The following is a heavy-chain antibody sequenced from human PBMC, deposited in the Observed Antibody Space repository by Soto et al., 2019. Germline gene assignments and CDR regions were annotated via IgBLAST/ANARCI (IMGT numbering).Heavy chain of an antibody. D-gene: IGHD3-3*01. Sequence: QVQLQQWGAGLLKPSETLSLTCGVYGGSFSGNYWSWIRQPPGEGLEWIGEIDPSGRTNYSPSRKSRAPISAATSTNQFARNLSSVIGADTAVSYCARGRYAGVASWGQGTLVTVSS. J-gene: IGHJ5*02. CDR1: GGSFSGNY. V-gene: IGHV4-34*02. CDR2: IDPSGRT. CDR3: ARGRYAGVAS.